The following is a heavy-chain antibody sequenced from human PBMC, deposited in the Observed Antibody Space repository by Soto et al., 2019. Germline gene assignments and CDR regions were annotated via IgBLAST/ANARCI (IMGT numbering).Heavy chain of an antibody. Sequence: GGSLRLSCAASGFTFSSYAMSWVRQAPGKGLEWVSAISGSGGSTYYADSVKGRFTISRDNSKNTLYLQMNSLRAEDTAVYYCAKESNYDFWSGYLASPVYYFDYWGQGTLVTVSS. V-gene: IGHV3-23*01. J-gene: IGHJ4*02. CDR1: GFTFSSYA. CDR3: AKESNYDFWSGYLASPVYYFDY. D-gene: IGHD3-3*01. CDR2: ISGSGGST.